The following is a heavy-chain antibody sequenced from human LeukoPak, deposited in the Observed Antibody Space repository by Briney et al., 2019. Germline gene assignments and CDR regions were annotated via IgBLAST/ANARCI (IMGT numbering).Heavy chain of an antibody. CDR1: GFTFSNYG. Sequence: GGSLRLSCAASGFTFSNYGMHWVRQAPGKGLQWVAVIWYDGSEKYYADAVKGRFTISRDNFKNTLNLQMNSLRAEDTAVHYCARGMLSMNWFDPWGQGTLVTVSS. CDR2: IWYDGSEK. V-gene: IGHV3-33*01. CDR3: ARGMLSMNWFDP. D-gene: IGHD2-8*01. J-gene: IGHJ5*02.